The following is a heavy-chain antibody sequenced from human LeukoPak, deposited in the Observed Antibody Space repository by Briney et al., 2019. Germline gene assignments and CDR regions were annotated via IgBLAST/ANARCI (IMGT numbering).Heavy chain of an antibody. D-gene: IGHD6-13*01. Sequence: GSLRLSCAASGFTFSSYSMNWVRQAPGEGLEWVSYIISSSSTVYYADSVRGRFTISRDNAKNSLFLQMNSLRAEDTAVYYCAREMNGYTSSAIDYWGQGTLVTVSS. CDR2: IISSSSTV. CDR3: AREMNGYTSSAIDY. J-gene: IGHJ4*02. CDR1: GFTFSSYS. V-gene: IGHV3-48*01.